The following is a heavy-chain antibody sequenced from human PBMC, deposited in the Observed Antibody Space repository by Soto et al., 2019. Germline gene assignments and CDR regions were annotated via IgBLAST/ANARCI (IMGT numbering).Heavy chain of an antibody. Sequence: SETLSLTCTVSGGSISSYYWSWIRQPPGKGLEWIGYIYHSGSTNYNPSLKSRVTISVDRSKNQFSLKLSSVTAADTAVYYCARRYGPGFDYWGQGTLVTVSS. CDR1: GGSISSYY. D-gene: IGHD4-17*01. CDR3: ARRYGPGFDY. J-gene: IGHJ4*02. CDR2: IYHSGST. V-gene: IGHV4-59*08.